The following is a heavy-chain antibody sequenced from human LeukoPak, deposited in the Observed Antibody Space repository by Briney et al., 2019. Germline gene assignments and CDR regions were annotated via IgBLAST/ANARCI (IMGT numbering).Heavy chain of an antibody. J-gene: IGHJ5*02. CDR3: ARPSRRDCGGDCYRDNWFDP. CDR1: GGSISSSNYY. D-gene: IGHD2-21*02. Sequence: PSETLSLTCTVSGGSISSSNYYWGWVRQPPGKGLEWIGSIYYSGYTYYNPSLKSRVTMSVDTSKNQFSLKLSSVTAADTAVYYCARPSRRDCGGDCYRDNWFDPWGQGTLVTVSS. CDR2: IYYSGYT. V-gene: IGHV4-39*01.